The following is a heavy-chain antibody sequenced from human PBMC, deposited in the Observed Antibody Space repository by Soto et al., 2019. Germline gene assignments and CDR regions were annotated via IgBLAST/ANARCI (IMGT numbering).Heavy chain of an antibody. CDR1: GFSFSNHD. Sequence: PGGSLRLSCAASGFSFSNHDMHWVRQPKGKGLEWVSGITTGGNAYFADSVKGRFSISRENAKNSFYLQTSSLRAEDTAMYYCVRVNADAYDVWGQGTMVTASS. V-gene: IGHV3-13*01. CDR2: ITTGGNA. CDR3: VRVNADAYDV. J-gene: IGHJ3*01.